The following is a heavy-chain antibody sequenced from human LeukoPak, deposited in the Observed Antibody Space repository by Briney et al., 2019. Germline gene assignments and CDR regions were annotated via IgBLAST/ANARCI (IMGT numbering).Heavy chain of an antibody. D-gene: IGHD3-16*01. J-gene: IGHJ4*02. CDR2: ISGSGGST. CDR1: GFTFSSYA. CDR3: AKDWGGERFFDC. V-gene: IGHV3-23*01. Sequence: GGSLRLSCAASGFTFSSYAMSWVRQAPGKGLEWGSAISGSGGSTYYADSVKVGFTISRDNSKNTLYLQMNSLRAEDTAVYYCAKDWGGERFFDCWGQGTLVTASS.